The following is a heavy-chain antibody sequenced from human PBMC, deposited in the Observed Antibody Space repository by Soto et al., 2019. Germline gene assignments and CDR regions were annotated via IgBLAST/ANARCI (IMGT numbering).Heavy chain of an antibody. Sequence: PVGSLRLSCAASGFTFSSYWMSWVRQAPGEGLEWVANIKLDGSEEHYVDSVKGRFTISRDNVKNSLYLQMNSLRGEDTAVYYCARRRGTSSSYLFDYWGQGTLVTVSS. CDR2: IKLDGSEE. V-gene: IGHV3-7*01. CDR1: GFTFSSYW. D-gene: IGHD2-2*01. CDR3: ARRRGTSSSYLFDY. J-gene: IGHJ4*02.